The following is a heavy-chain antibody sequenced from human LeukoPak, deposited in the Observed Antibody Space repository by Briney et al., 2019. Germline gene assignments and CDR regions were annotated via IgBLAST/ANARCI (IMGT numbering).Heavy chain of an antibody. CDR1: GFTFSSYL. Sequence: GGSLRLSCAASGFTFSSYLMTWVRQAPGKGLEWVSSISSSSSYIYYADSVKGRFTISRDNAKNSLYLQMNSLRAEDTAVYYCAKTELVMNYYYYMDVWGKGTTVTVSS. CDR2: ISSSSSYI. V-gene: IGHV3-21*04. J-gene: IGHJ6*03. CDR3: AKTELVMNYYYYMDV. D-gene: IGHD3-10*01.